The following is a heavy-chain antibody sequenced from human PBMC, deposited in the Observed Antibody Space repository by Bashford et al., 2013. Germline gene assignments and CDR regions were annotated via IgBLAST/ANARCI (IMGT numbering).Heavy chain of an antibody. V-gene: IGHV5-51*01. CDR3: ARPDSGSYSYFQH. Sequence: VRQMPGKGLEWMGIIYPDDSDTRYSPSFQGQVTFSVDKSISTAYLQWSSLKASDTAMYYCARPDSGSYSYFQHWGQGTLVTVSS. CDR2: IYPDDSDT. J-gene: IGHJ1*01. D-gene: IGHD1-26*01.